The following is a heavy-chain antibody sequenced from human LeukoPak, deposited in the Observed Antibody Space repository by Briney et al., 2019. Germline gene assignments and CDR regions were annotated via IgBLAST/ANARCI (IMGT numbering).Heavy chain of an antibody. V-gene: IGHV4-34*01. CDR1: GGSFSGYY. CDR2: INHSGST. CDR3: ARLSSRRFPPTYSFDRRNYFDY. Sequence: SETLSLTCAVYGGSFSGYYWSWIRQPPGKGLEWIGEINHSGSTNYNLSLKSRVTISVDTSKNQFSLKLSSVTAADTAVYYCARLSSRRFPPTYSFDRRNYFDYWGQGTLVTVSS. J-gene: IGHJ4*02. D-gene: IGHD3-22*01.